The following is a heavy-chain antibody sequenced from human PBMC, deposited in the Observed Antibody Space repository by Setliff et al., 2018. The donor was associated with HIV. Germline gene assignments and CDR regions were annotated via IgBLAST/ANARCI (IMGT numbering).Heavy chain of an antibody. CDR3: ARLGTRTVAADADFDS. CDR2: IYYTGTT. CDR1: GGSISSGGYY. J-gene: IGHJ4*02. V-gene: IGHV4-31*03. Sequence: SETLSLTCTVSGGSISSGGYYWSWIRQHPGKGLEWIGYIYYTGTTFYNPSLESRLIISLDTPMNHFSLRLTSVTAADTAVYYCARLGTRTVAADADFDSWGQGALVTVSS. D-gene: IGHD2-15*01.